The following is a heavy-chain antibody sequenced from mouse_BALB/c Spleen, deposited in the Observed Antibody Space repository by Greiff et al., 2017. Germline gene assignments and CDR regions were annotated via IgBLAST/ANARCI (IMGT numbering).Heavy chain of an antibody. CDR3: ARAVVDYFDY. Sequence: VQVVESGPGLVAPSQCLSISCTASGFSLTGYGVNWVRQPPGKGLEWLGMIWGGGSTDYNSAVKARLSTSRDNSKSQVFLKMSSLQTDDTARYYCARAVVDYFDYWGQGTTLTVSS. V-gene: IGHV2-6-7*01. D-gene: IGHD1-1*01. CDR2: IWGGGST. CDR1: GFSLTGYG. J-gene: IGHJ2*01.